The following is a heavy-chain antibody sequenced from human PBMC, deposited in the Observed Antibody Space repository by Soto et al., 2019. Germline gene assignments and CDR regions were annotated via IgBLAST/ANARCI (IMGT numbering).Heavy chain of an antibody. CDR3: ANLVWTGWLPGTFDY. Sequence: PGGSLRLSCAASGFTFSSYAMSWVRQAPGKGLEWVSAISGSGGSTYYADSVKGRFTISRDNSKNTLYLQMNSLRAEDTAVYYCANLVWTGWLPGTFDYWGQGTLVTVSS. D-gene: IGHD5-12*01. CDR1: GFTFSSYA. V-gene: IGHV3-23*01. CDR2: ISGSGGST. J-gene: IGHJ4*02.